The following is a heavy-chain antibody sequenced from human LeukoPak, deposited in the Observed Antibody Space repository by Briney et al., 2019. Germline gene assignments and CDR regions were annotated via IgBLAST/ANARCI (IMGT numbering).Heavy chain of an antibody. Sequence: SETLSLTCTVSGGSISSSSYYWGWIRQPPGKGLEWIGSIYYSGSTYYNPSLKSRVTISVDTSKNQFSLKLSSVTAADTAVYYCARCKRRIAGFDYWGQGTLVTVSS. V-gene: IGHV4-39*01. D-gene: IGHD2-21*01. CDR2: IYYSGST. CDR3: ARCKRRIAGFDY. J-gene: IGHJ4*02. CDR1: GGSISSSSYY.